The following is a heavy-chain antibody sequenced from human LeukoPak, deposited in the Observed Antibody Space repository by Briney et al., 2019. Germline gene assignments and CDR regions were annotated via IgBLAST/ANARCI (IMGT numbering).Heavy chain of an antibody. V-gene: IGHV4-4*07. CDR1: GGSISSYY. Sequence: SETLSLTCTVSGGSISSYYWSWIRQPAGKGLEWIGRIYTNGNTNYNPSLNYNPSLKSRVTMSIDMSKNQFSLRLSSVTAEDTALYYCARRYSGLDYGYFDYWGQGILVTVSS. CDR2: IYTNGNTNYNPSL. J-gene: IGHJ4*02. CDR3: ARRYSGLDYGYFDY. D-gene: IGHD4/OR15-4a*01.